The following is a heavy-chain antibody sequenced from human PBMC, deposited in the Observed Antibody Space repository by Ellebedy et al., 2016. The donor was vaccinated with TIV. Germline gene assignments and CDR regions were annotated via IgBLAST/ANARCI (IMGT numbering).Heavy chain of an antibody. CDR2: ISNSGDTT. CDR3: AKLAGISSWYAEY. V-gene: IGHV3-23*01. J-gene: IGHJ4*02. Sequence: PGGSLRLSCAASGFTFSCCAMSWVRQAPGKGLEWVSVISNSGDTTYADSVGGRFTSSRDNSINTLYLQMNSLGADDTAIYYCAKLAGISSWYAEYWGQGTLVTVSS. D-gene: IGHD6-13*01. CDR1: GFTFSCCA.